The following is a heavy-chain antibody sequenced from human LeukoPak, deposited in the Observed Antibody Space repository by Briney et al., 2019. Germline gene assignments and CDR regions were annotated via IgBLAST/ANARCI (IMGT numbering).Heavy chain of an antibody. CDR3: ASSDIVTGTTYYFDY. CDR2: VFHSGNT. V-gene: IGHV4-59*01. D-gene: IGHD1-14*01. CDR1: GGSISSYY. Sequence: KSSETLSLTCCVSGGSISSYYRFWIRQPPGKGLEWIGSVFHSGNTSYNPSLKSRVTISVDTSKNQFSLKLSSVTAADTAVYYCASSDIVTGTTYYFDYWGQGTLITVSS. J-gene: IGHJ4*02.